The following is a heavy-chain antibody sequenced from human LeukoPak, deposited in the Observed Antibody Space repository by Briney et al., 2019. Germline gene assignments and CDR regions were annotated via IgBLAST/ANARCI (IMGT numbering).Heavy chain of an antibody. J-gene: IGHJ3*02. D-gene: IGHD3-10*01. CDR3: ARRLYYGSGSYAFDI. V-gene: IGHV4-59*08. CDR1: GDSISNYY. Sequence: SETLSLTCTVSGDSISNYYWTWIRQPPGKGLEWIGYIYYTGSTNYNPSLKSRVTISVDTSKNQFSLKLSSVTAADTAVYYCARRLYYGSGSYAFDIWGQGTMVTVSS. CDR2: IYYTGST.